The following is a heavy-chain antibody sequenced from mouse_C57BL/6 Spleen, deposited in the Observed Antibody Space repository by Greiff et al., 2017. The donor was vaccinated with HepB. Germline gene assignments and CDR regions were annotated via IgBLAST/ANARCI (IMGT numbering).Heavy chain of an antibody. Sequence: EVKLQESGTVLARPGASVKMSCKTSGYTFTSYWMHWVKQRPGQGLEWIGAIYPGNSDTSYNQKFKGKAKLTAVTSASTAYMELSSLTNEDSAVYYCTRNGGYYGSSSFYAMDYWGQGTSVTVSS. J-gene: IGHJ4*01. CDR1: GYTFTSYW. CDR3: TRNGGYYGSSSFYAMDY. V-gene: IGHV1-5*01. CDR2: IYPGNSDT. D-gene: IGHD1-1*01.